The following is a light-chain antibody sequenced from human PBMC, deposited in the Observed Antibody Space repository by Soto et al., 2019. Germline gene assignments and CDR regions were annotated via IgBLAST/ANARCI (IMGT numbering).Light chain of an antibody. CDR3: QQYNNWPLT. Sequence: EIVMTQSPATLSVSPGERATLSCRASQSVSSNLAWYQQKPGQAPRLLIDGASTRATGIPARFSGSGSGTEFTLTISSLQSEDFAVYHCQQYNNWPLTFGQGTKVEIK. J-gene: IGKJ1*01. V-gene: IGKV3D-15*01. CDR1: QSVSSN. CDR2: GAS.